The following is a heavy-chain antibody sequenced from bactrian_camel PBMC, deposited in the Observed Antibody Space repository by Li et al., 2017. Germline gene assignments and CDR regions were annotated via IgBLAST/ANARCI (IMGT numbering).Heavy chain of an antibody. CDR1: GYRHSSGV. Sequence: QLVESGGGSVQTGGSLRLSCEASGYRHSSGVCAGWFRQAPGKDREDREGVAAIHTGGNISYADSVKGRFTIAQANFKNTLYLEMTNLRPDDSGMYYCAAVHGYTPPVVVAGTYGMDYWGKGTQVTVS. V-gene: IGHV3S53*01. J-gene: IGHJ7*01. D-gene: IGHD6*01. CDR2: IHTGGNI.